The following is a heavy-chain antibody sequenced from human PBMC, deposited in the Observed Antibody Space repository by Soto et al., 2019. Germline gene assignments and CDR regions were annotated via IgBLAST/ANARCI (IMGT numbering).Heavy chain of an antibody. V-gene: IGHV3-23*01. Sequence: EVQLLESGGGLVQPGGSLRLSCATSGVTFSSYAMSWVRQAPGKGLEWVSVISGSGGTTYYADAVKGRFTISRDNSKNTLYLQMNSLRAEDTAVYYCAKQQGSGTPNYYYRMDVWGQGTTVTVSS. D-gene: IGHD3-10*01. CDR2: ISGSGGTT. J-gene: IGHJ6*02. CDR1: GVTFSSYA. CDR3: AKQQGSGTPNYYYRMDV.